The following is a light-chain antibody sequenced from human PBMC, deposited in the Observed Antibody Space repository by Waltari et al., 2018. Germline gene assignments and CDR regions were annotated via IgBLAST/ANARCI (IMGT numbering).Light chain of an antibody. CDR1: DLRRRF. CDR2: QER. CDR3: QAWDRTSLWL. J-gene: IGLJ3*02. Sequence: SFELTQPPSVSVSPGQTATITCSGQDLRRRFVSWYQQRPGQSPTLVIYQERKRPSEIPERFSGSRSGNTMTLTISETQAWDEDDYYCQAWDRTSLWLFGGGTKLTVL. V-gene: IGLV3-1*01.